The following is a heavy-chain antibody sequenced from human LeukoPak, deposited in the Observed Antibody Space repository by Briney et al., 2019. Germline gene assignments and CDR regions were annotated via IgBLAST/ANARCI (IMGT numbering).Heavy chain of an antibody. Sequence: GGSLRLSCAASGFTFSSYAMHWVRQAPGKRLEYVSAISSNGGSTYYANSVKGRFTISGDNSKNTLYLQMGSLRAEDMAVYYCARDGYSGYAVMDYWGQGTLVTVSS. V-gene: IGHV3-64*01. CDR1: GFTFSSYA. J-gene: IGHJ4*02. D-gene: IGHD5-12*01. CDR3: ARDGYSGYAVMDY. CDR2: ISSNGGST.